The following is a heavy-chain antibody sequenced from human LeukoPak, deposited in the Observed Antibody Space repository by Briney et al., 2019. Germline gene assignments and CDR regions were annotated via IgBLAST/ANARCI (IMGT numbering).Heavy chain of an antibody. CDR2: ISGGSSYI. V-gene: IGHV3-21*01. CDR1: GFTFSSYT. Sequence: GGSLRLSCAASGFTFSSYTMNWVRQAPGKGLEWVSSISGGSSYIYYADSVKGRFTISRDNAKNSLFLQMNSLRAEDTAVYYCSRVDENGYNFAWGQGTLVTVSS. J-gene: IGHJ5*02. CDR3: SRVDENGYNFA. D-gene: IGHD5-24*01.